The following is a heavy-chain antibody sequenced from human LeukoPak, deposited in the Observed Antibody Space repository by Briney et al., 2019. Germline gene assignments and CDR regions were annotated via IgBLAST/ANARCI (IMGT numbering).Heavy chain of an antibody. CDR2: IYSGGST. V-gene: IGHV3-66*01. Sequence: GGSLRLSCAASGFTVSSNYMSWVRQAPGKGLEWVSVIYSGGSTYYADSVKGRFTISRDNSKNTLYLQMNSLRAEDTAVYYCAREIYYGSGSWDYWGQGTLVTVSS. J-gene: IGHJ4*02. D-gene: IGHD3-10*01. CDR1: GFTVSSNY. CDR3: AREIYYGSGSWDY.